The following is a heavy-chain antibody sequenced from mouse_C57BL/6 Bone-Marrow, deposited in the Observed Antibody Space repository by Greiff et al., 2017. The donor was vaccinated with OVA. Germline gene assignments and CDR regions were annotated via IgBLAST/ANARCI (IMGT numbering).Heavy chain of an antibody. Sequence: EVKLMESGAELVRPGASVKLSCTASGFNIKDYYMHWVKQRPEQGLEWIGRIDPEDGDTESAPKFQGKATMTADTSSNTAYLQLSSLTSEDTAVYYCTTDYSNYVGDYWGQGTTLTVSS. D-gene: IGHD2-5*01. CDR3: TTDYSNYVGDY. CDR2: IDPEDGDT. J-gene: IGHJ2*01. CDR1: GFNIKDYY. V-gene: IGHV14-1*01.